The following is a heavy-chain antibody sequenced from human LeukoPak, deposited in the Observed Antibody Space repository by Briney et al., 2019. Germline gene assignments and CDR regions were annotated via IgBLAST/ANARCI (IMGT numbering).Heavy chain of an antibody. D-gene: IGHD3-16*01. CDR3: AKDTQSLGGNAFDI. CDR2: ISWNSGSI. Sequence: XGXXXXXGISWNSGSIGYADSVKGRFTISRDNAKNSLYLQMNSLRAEDTALYYCAKDTQSLGGNAFDIWGQGTMVTVS. V-gene: IGHV3-9*01. J-gene: IGHJ3*02.